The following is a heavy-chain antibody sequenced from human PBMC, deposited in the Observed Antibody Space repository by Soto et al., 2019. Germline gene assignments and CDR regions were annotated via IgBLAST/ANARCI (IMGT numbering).Heavy chain of an antibody. CDR3: AGDPDSHYNDSHASSYP. J-gene: IGHJ5*02. V-gene: IGHV1-69*08. D-gene: IGHD4-4*01. CDR1: GGTFSTYT. CDR2: IIPIIGII. Sequence: QVQLVQSGAEVKKPGSSVQVSCKASGGTFSTYTITWVRQAPGQGLEWMGRIIPIIGIINYAQKFQGRVTISADKFTGTAYMELIGLRSDDTAVYYCAGDPDSHYNDSHASSYPWGQGTLVTVSS.